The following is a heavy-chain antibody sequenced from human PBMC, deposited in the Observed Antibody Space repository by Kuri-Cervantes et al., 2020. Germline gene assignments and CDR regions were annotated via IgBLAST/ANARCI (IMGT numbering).Heavy chain of an antibody. Sequence: GESLKISCAAPGFTFSSYAMSWVRQAPGKGLEWVSVIYSGGSTYYADSVKDRLTISRDNSKNTLYPQMNSLRAEDTALYYCARVLGSSSWYHFDYWGQVTLVTVSS. CDR3: ARVLGSSSWYHFDY. D-gene: IGHD6-13*01. CDR2: IYSGGST. J-gene: IGHJ4*02. CDR1: GFTFSSYA. V-gene: IGHV3-53*01.